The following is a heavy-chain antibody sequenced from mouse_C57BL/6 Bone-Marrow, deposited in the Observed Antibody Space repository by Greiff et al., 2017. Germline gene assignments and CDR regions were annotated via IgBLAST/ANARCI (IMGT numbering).Heavy chain of an antibody. CDR2: IWSGGST. V-gene: IGHV2-2*01. CDR3: ARITTVVARGAMDY. J-gene: IGHJ4*01. CDR1: GFSLTSYG. D-gene: IGHD1-1*01. Sequence: VNLVESGPGLVQPSQSLSITCTVSGFSLTSYGVHWVRQSPGKGLEWLGVIWSGGSTDYNAPFISRLGISKDNSKGQVFIKMNSLQADDTAIYYCARITTVVARGAMDYWGQGTSVTVSS.